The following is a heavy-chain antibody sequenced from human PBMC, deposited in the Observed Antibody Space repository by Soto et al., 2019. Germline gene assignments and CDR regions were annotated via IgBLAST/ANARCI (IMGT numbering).Heavy chain of an antibody. D-gene: IGHD2-2*01. CDR1: GGSISSGGYS. CDR3: AREYQPTNWFDP. Sequence: SETLSLTCAVSGGSISSGGYSWSWIRQPPGKGLEWTGYIYHSGSTYYNPSLKSRVTISVDRSKNQFSLKLSSVTAADTAVYYCAREYQPTNWFDPWGQGTLVTVSS. V-gene: IGHV4-30-2*01. CDR2: IYHSGST. J-gene: IGHJ5*02.